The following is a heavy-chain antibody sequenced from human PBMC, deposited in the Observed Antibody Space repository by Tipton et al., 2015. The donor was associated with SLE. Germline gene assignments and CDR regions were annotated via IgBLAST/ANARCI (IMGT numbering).Heavy chain of an antibody. J-gene: IGHJ5*02. D-gene: IGHD2-15*01. V-gene: IGHV4-59*11. CDR1: GASISSHY. CDR3: ARDSQGYCSGGRCYAGGWFDP. CDR2: MYYSGSA. Sequence: TLSLTCTVSGASISSHYWSWIRQPPGKGLEWIGYMYYSGSAHYNPSLKSRVSMSVDTSKNQFSLKLTSVTAADTAVYYCARDSQGYCSGGRCYAGGWFDPWGQGTLVTVSS.